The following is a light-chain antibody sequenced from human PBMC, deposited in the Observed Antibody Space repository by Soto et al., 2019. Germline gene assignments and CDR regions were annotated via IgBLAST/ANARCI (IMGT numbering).Light chain of an antibody. J-gene: IGLJ1*01. CDR3: SSYTSSSTLDV. CDR2: DVS. Sequence: QSVLTQPASVSGVPGQSITISCTGNSSDVGGYNYVSWYQQHPGKAPKLMIYDVSNRPSGVSNRFSGSKSGNTASLTISGLQAEDEADYYCSSYTSSSTLDVFGTGTKVTVL. V-gene: IGLV2-14*01. CDR1: SSDVGGYNY.